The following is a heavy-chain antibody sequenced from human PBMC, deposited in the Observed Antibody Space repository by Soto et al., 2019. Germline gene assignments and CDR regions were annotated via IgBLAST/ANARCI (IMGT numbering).Heavy chain of an antibody. J-gene: IGHJ3*01. CDR2: LYSGGSGIA. D-gene: IGHD3-22*01. CDR1: GFSVKTYY. CDR3: ATSHYYYDNSATDAFDV. V-gene: IGHV3-53*01. Sequence: QPGGSLRLSCRVSGFSVKTYYMNWVRQAPGKGLEWVSILYSGGSGIAYYADSVKGQSAISRDNSTNRLYLQMNSLRADDTAVYYCATSHYYYDNSATDAFDVWGQGTMVTVSS.